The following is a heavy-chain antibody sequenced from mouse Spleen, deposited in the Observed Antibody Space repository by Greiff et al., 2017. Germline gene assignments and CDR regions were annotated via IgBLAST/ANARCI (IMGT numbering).Heavy chain of an antibody. CDR2: ISSGSSTI. D-gene: IGHD2-14*01. Sequence: EVQVVESGGGLVKPGGSLKLSCAASGFAFSDYGMHWVRQAPEKGLEWVAYISSGSSTIYYADTVKGRFTISRDNAKNTLFLQMTSLRSEDTAMYYCARRGYRYDGGGYYFDYWGQGTTLTVSS. V-gene: IGHV5-17*01. CDR3: ARRGYRYDGGGYYFDY. J-gene: IGHJ2*01. CDR1: GFAFSDYG.